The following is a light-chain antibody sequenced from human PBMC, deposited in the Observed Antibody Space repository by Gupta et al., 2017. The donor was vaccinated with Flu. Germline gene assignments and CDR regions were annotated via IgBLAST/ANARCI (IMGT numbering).Light chain of an antibody. CDR1: QPSHRW. V-gene: IGKV1D-12*01. Sequence: DIQMTQSPSSVSASVGDRVTVTCRASQPSHRWVVWYQQKPGKAPKLMIYAASSLQSGVPSRFSGSGSGTDFNLTISSLQPEDFATYYCQQANSFPRTFGQGTKLEI. CDR3: QQANSFPRT. J-gene: IGKJ2*01. CDR2: AAS.